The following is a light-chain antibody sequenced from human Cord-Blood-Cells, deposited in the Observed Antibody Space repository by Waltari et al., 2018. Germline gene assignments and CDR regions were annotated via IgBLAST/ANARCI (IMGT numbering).Light chain of an antibody. CDR1: QTLASY. CDR3: QQSYSTAYT. CDR2: AAS. V-gene: IGKV1-39*01. Sequence: IQSTQSPSSLSASVGDRVTITCRASQTLASYLNWSQQKPGKAPRLLLYAASSLQSGDPPRFSGSGSWTDCTLASRSLQPESFATYCWQQSYSTAYTCGHRTKLGIK. J-gene: IGKJ2*01.